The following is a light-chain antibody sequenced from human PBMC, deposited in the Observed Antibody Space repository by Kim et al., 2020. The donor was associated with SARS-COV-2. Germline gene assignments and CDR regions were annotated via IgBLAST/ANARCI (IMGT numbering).Light chain of an antibody. V-gene: IGLV2-14*03. CDR1: SRDVDGYNY. CDR3: SSYTSSSTLV. J-gene: IGLJ2*01. CDR2: DVS. Sequence: GQSITISSTGTSRDVDGYNYVSWYQHHPGKAPKLMIYDVSNRPSGVSNRFSGSKSGNTASLTISGLQAEDEADYYCSSYTSSSTLVFGGGTQLTVL.